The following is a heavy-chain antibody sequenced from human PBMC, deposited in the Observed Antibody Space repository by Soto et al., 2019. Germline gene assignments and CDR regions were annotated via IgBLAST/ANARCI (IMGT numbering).Heavy chain of an antibody. D-gene: IGHD6-13*01. CDR1: GYSFTSYW. CDR3: ARLQAAAGDNDLTFDY. CDR2: IDPSDSYT. J-gene: IGHJ4*02. V-gene: IGHV5-10-1*01. Sequence: PGESLKISCQGSGYSFTSYWISWVRQMPGKGLEWMGRIDPSDSYTNYSPSFQGHVTISADKSISTAYLQWSSLKASDTAIYYCARLQAAAGDNDLTFDYWGQGTLVTVSA.